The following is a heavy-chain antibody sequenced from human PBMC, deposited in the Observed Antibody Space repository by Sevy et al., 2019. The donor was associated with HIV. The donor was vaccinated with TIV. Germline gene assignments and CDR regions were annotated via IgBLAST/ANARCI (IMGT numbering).Heavy chain of an antibody. CDR3: ARWCGTSYYYYYAMDV. D-gene: IGHD2-8*02. CDR2: MSPKSGNT. CDR1: GYTFTSYD. Sequence: ASVKVSCKSSGYTFTSYDIHWVRQATGQGLEWMGWMSPKSGNTGYASKFQGRVTMTRDTSISTAYMELSSLRSEDTAVYYCARWCGTSYYYYYAMDVWGQGTTVTVSS. J-gene: IGHJ6*02. V-gene: IGHV1-8*01.